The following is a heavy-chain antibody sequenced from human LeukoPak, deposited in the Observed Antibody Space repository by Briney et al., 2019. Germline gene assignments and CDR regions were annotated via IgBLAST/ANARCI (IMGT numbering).Heavy chain of an antibody. CDR1: RFTFSSYG. CDR3: AKDLGVELERRFDP. CDR2: ISYDGSNK. D-gene: IGHD1-1*01. J-gene: IGHJ5*02. V-gene: IGHV3-30*18. Sequence: GGSLRLSCAASRFTFSSYGMHWVRQAPGKGLEWVAVISYDGSNKYYADSLKGRFTISRDNSKNTLYLQMNSLRAEDTAVYYCAKDLGVELERRFDPWGQGTLVTVSS.